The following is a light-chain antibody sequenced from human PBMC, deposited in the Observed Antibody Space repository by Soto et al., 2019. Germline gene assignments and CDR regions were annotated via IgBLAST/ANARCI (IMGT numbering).Light chain of an antibody. CDR2: AAS. CDR3: QQYYSYPVT. J-gene: IGKJ3*01. CDR1: QGISSY. V-gene: IGKV1-8*01. Sequence: AIRMTQSPSSLSASTGDRVTITCRASQGISSYLAWYQQKPGKAPKLLIYAASTLQSGVTSRYSGSGSGTDFTLTISRQQSADFATHYGQQYYSYPVTFGPGTKGDIK.